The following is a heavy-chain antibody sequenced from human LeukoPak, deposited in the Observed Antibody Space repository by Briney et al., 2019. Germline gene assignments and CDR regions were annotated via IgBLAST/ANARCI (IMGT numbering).Heavy chain of an antibody. CDR2: IYHSGST. J-gene: IGHJ5*02. CDR3: ARRCSGDYGHWFDP. Sequence: PSETLSLTCTVSGGSISSYYWSWIRQPPGKGLEYIGYIYHSGSTNYNPSLKSRVTMSVDKSKNQFSLTLRSVTAADTAVYYCARRCSGDYGHWFDPWGQGTLVTVSS. CDR1: GGSISSYY. V-gene: IGHV4-59*08. D-gene: IGHD4-17*01.